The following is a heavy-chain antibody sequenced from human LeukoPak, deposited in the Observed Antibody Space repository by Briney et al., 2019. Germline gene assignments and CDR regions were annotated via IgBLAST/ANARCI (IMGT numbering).Heavy chain of an antibody. J-gene: IGHJ4*02. CDR1: GFTFSSNW. D-gene: IGHD4/OR15-4a*01. Sequence: PGGSLRLSCAASGFTFSSNWMHWVRQAPGKGLEWVAVIWYDGSNKYYADSVKGRFTISRDNSKNTLYLQMNSLRAEDTAVYYCARDLSVYGANWSFDYWGQGTLVTVSS. V-gene: IGHV3-33*08. CDR3: ARDLSVYGANWSFDY. CDR2: IWYDGSNK.